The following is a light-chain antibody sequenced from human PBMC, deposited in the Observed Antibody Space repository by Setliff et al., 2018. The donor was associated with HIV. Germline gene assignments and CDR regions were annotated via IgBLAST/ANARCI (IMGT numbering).Light chain of an antibody. CDR1: SSDVGGYNY. Sequence: QSALAQPPSASGSPGQSVTISCTGTSSDVGGYNYVSWYQQHPGKAPKLMIYEVTKRPSGVPDRFSGSKSGSTASLTVSGLQAEDEADYYCCSYAGSGTVIFGGGTKVTVL. V-gene: IGLV2-8*01. CDR3: CSYAGSGTVI. CDR2: EVT. J-gene: IGLJ2*01.